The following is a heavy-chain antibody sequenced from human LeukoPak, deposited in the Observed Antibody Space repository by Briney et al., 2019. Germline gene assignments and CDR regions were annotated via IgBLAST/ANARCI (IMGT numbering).Heavy chain of an antibody. D-gene: IGHD5-18*01. CDR1: GFTFSNAW. CDR2: IKGKSDGGTT. V-gene: IGHV3-15*01. Sequence: PGGSLRLSCAASGFTFSNAWMSWVRQAPGKGLEWVGHIKGKSDGGTTAYAAAVKGIITISRDDSNKTLYLLINRLKTEAAAEYYGTTSSNTCSYGSYVDYWGQGTLVTVSS. J-gene: IGHJ4*02. CDR3: TTSSNTCSYGSYVDY.